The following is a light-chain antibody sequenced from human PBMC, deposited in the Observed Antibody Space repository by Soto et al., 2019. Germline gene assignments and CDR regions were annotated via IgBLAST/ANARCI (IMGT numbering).Light chain of an antibody. CDR1: QGISNY. CDR2: AAS. V-gene: IGKV1-39*01. Sequence: DIQVTQFPSSLSASVGDRVTLTCQASQGISNYLNWYQRKPGKAPKLLIYAASTLQSGVPSRFSGSGSGTEFTLTIISLQPEDFATYYCQQSYRFPKTFGRGTKVDIK. CDR3: QQSYRFPKT. J-gene: IGKJ1*01.